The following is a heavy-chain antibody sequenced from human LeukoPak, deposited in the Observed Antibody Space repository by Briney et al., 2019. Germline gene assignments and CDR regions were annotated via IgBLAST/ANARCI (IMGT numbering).Heavy chain of an antibody. Sequence: PGGSLRLSCAVSGFTFSSYAMSWVRQAPGKGLEWVSSISSSSSYKYYTDSVKGRFTISRDNAKNSLYLQMNSLRAEDTAVYYCARSAAGTYYWGQGTLVTVSS. J-gene: IGHJ4*02. CDR3: ARSAAGTYY. CDR2: ISSSSSYK. V-gene: IGHV3-21*01. D-gene: IGHD1-1*01. CDR1: GFTFSSYA.